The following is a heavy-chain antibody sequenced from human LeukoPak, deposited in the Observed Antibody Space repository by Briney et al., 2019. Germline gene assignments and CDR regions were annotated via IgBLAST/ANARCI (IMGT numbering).Heavy chain of an antibody. Sequence: GGSLRLSCAASGFTFSCCTMNWVRQAPGKGLEWVSSISGSSSYISYADSVKGRFTISKDNAKNSLYLHMNSLRAEDTAVYYCASGRQLGYWGQGTLVTVSS. J-gene: IGHJ4*02. D-gene: IGHD6-13*01. CDR1: GFTFSCCT. CDR2: ISGSSSYI. V-gene: IGHV3-21*01. CDR3: ASGRQLGY.